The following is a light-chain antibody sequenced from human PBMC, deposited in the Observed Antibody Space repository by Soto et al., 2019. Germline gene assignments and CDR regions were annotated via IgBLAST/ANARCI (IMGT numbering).Light chain of an antibody. J-gene: IGKJ1*01. CDR2: GAP. Sequence: EVVMTQSPATLSVSPGERATLSCRASQAVNSNLAWYQQKPGQAPRLLIYGAPTRASDIPARFSGSGSETEFTLTISSLQSEDFAVYYCQHYSNWQPWTFGQGTKVDIK. CDR1: QAVNSN. V-gene: IGKV3-15*01. CDR3: QHYSNWQPWT.